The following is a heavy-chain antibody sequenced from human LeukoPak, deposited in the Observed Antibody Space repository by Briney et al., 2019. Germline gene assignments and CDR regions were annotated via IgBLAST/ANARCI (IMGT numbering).Heavy chain of an antibody. Sequence: GGSLRLSCAASGFTVSGNYMSWVRQAPGKGLEWVSVIYSGGSTYYADSVKGRFTISRDNSKNTLYLQMNSLRAEDTAVYYCAREVPYCSGGSCYSRAFDIWGQGTMVTVSS. CDR2: IYSGGST. D-gene: IGHD2-15*01. V-gene: IGHV3-66*01. CDR3: AREVPYCSGGSCYSRAFDI. CDR1: GFTVSGNY. J-gene: IGHJ3*02.